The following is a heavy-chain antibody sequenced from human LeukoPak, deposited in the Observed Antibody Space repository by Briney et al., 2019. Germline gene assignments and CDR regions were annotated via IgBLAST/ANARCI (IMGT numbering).Heavy chain of an antibody. CDR2: IRYDGSNK. V-gene: IGHV3-30*02. D-gene: IGHD3-10*01. J-gene: IGHJ4*02. CDR1: RFTFSRYG. CDR3: ARDPPYYYGSGSYIYYFDY. Sequence: GGSLRLSCAASRFTFSRYGMHWVRQAPGKGLEWVAFIRYDGSNKHYADSVKGRFTISRDNAKNSLYLQMNSLRAEDTAVYYCARDPPYYYGSGSYIYYFDYWGQGTLVTVSS.